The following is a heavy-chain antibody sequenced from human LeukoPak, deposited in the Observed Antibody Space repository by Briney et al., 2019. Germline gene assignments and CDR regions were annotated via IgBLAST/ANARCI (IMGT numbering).Heavy chain of an antibody. CDR3: ARPMTTVTN. V-gene: IGHV3-23*01. Sequence: PGGSLRLSCAASGFTFSILDMSWVRQAPGKGLEWVSAISGNGGRTYYADSVKGRFTISRDNAKNSLYLQMNSLRAEDTAVYYCARPMTTVTNWGQGTLVTVSS. D-gene: IGHD4-17*01. J-gene: IGHJ4*02. CDR2: ISGNGGRT. CDR1: GFTFSILD.